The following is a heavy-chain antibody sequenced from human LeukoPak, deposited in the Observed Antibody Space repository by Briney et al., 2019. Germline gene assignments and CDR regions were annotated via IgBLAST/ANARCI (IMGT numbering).Heavy chain of an antibody. J-gene: IGHJ4*02. Sequence: GASVKVSCKASGYTFTGYYMHWVRQAPGQGLEWMGWINPNSGGTNYARKFQGRVTMTRDTSISTAYMELSRLRSDDTAVYYCARSFDYDSPIDYWGQGTLVTVSS. D-gene: IGHD5-12*01. CDR1: GYTFTGYY. CDR2: INPNSGGT. V-gene: IGHV1-2*02. CDR3: ARSFDYDSPIDY.